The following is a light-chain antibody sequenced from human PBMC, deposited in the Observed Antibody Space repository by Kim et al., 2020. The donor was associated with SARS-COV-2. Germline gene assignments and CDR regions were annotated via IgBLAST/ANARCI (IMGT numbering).Light chain of an antibody. CDR2: GKN. CDR1: SLRNYY. Sequence: SSELTQDPVVSVALGQTVRITCQGDSLRNYYATWYQQKPGQAPILVIYGKNNRPSGIPDRFSGSSSGNTASLTITGTQAGDEADYYCNSRDTNDNVVFGGGTQLTVL. V-gene: IGLV3-19*01. CDR3: NSRDTNDNVV. J-gene: IGLJ2*01.